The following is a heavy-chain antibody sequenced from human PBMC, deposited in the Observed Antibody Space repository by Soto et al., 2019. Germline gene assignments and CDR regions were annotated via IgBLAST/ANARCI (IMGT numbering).Heavy chain of an antibody. J-gene: IGHJ4*02. Sequence: ASVKVSCKASGYTFTGYYMHWVRQAPGQGLEWMGWINPNSGGTNYAQKFQGRVTMTRDTSISTAYMELSRLRSDDTAVYYCASKGGPNRGYSSSSSSLPYSWGQGTLVTVSS. CDR3: ASKGGPNRGYSSSSSSLPYS. D-gene: IGHD6-6*01. CDR1: GYTFTGYY. V-gene: IGHV1-2*02. CDR2: INPNSGGT.